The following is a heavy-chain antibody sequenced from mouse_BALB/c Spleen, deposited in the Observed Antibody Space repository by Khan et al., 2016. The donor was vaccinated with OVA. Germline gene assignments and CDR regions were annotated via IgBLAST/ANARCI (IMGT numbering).Heavy chain of an antibody. J-gene: IGHJ3*01. D-gene: IGHD2-2*01. Sequence: VQLKESGPELMKPGASVKISCKASGYSFTNYYIHWVIQSHGKSLEWIGYIDPFSGGTTYNQKFKGKATLTVDKSSSTAYIHLSTLTSEDSAVYYCTKDGFDACFTYWGQGTLVTVSA. CDR3: TKDGFDACFTY. CDR1: GYSFTNYY. V-gene: IGHV1S135*01. CDR2: IDPFSGGT.